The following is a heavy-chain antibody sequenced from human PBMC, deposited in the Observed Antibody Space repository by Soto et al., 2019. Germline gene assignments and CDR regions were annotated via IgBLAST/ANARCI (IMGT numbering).Heavy chain of an antibody. D-gene: IGHD5-18*01. CDR3: ARTSTYGYDFDY. V-gene: IGHV4-61*01. J-gene: IGHJ4*02. CDR2: IYYGGIS. Sequence: SETLSLTCSVSGGFVSSGSYHWSWIRQSPGKGLEWIGYIYYGGISNYNPSLDSRVTMSLDTSKNQFSMNLNSVTAADTAVYYCARTSTYGYDFDYWGQGTLVTVSS. CDR1: GGFVSSGSYH.